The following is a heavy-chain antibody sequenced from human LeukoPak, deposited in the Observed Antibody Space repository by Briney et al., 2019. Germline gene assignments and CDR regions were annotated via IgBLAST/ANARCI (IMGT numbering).Heavy chain of an antibody. Sequence: SETLSLTCTVSGGSISGYYWKWIRQPPGRGLEWVGYIAYNENTNYSPSHKSRLTMSIDPSKNQFSLRLRSVTAADTAVYYCARAGVSGWYGEYWGQGILVTVSS. CDR1: GGSISGYY. D-gene: IGHD6-19*01. V-gene: IGHV4-59*01. J-gene: IGHJ4*02. CDR2: IAYNENT. CDR3: ARAGVSGWYGEY.